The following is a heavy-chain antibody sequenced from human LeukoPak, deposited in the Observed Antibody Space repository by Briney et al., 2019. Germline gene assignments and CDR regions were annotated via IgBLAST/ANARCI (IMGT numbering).Heavy chain of an antibody. CDR3: ARLPLRLTGYYRFPLDY. CDR1: GYSFTSYW. D-gene: IGHD3-9*01. Sequence: SGESLKISCKGSGYSFTSYWISWVRQMPGKGLEWMGRIDPSDSYTNYSPSFQGHVTISADKSIRTAYLQWSSLKASDTAMYYCARLPLRLTGYYRFPLDYWGQGTLATVSS. CDR2: IDPSDSYT. V-gene: IGHV5-10-1*01. J-gene: IGHJ4*02.